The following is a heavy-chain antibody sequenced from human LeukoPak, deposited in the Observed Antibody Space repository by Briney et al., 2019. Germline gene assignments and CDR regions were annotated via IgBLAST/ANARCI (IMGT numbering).Heavy chain of an antibody. CDR1: GFTFSSYA. D-gene: IGHD4-23*01. CDR3: ARGTVVTDF. J-gene: IGHJ4*02. CDR2: ISYDGSNQ. V-gene: IGHV3-30-3*01. Sequence: GGSLRLSCAASGFTFSSYAMHWVRQAPGKGLEWVAVISYDGSNQYYADSVKGRFTISRDDSRNTLYLQMNSLRTEDTAVYYCARGTVVTDFWGQGTLVTVSS.